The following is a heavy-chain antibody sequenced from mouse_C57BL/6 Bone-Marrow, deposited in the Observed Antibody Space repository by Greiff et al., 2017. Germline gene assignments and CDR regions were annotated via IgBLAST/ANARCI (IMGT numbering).Heavy chain of an antibody. CDR2: ISNGGGST. Sequence: KLMESGGGLVQPGGSLKLSCAASGFTFSDYYMYWVRQTPEKRLEWVAYISNGGGSTYYPDTVKGRFTISRDNAKNTLYLQMSRLKSEDTAMYYCARRGYGSSSFAYWGQGTLVTVSA. CDR1: GFTFSDYY. J-gene: IGHJ3*01. CDR3: ARRGYGSSSFAY. D-gene: IGHD1-1*01. V-gene: IGHV5-12*01.